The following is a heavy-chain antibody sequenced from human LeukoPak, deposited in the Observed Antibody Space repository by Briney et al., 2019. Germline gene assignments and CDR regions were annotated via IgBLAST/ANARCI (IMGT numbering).Heavy chain of an antibody. CDR2: ISGSGGST. D-gene: IGHD6-19*01. Sequence: GGSLRLSCAASGFTFSSYAMSWVRQAPGKGLEWVSSISGSGGSTNYADSVEGRFTISRDNSKNTLFLQMNSLRAEDTAVYHCAKDWRAVPGRYYYYGMDVWGQGTTVTVSS. V-gene: IGHV3-23*01. CDR1: GFTFSSYA. J-gene: IGHJ6*02. CDR3: AKDWRAVPGRYYYYGMDV.